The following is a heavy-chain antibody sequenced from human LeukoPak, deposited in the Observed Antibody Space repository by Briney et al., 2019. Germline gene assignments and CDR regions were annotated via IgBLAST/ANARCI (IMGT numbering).Heavy chain of an antibody. CDR3: ARHTSYGQAPLDY. D-gene: IGHD2/OR15-2a*01. CDR2: IYPGDSDT. Sequence: GGSLQISCQGSGSSFTSYWIGGGRPLPGKGLEWMGIIYPGDSDTRYSPSFQGQVTISADKSISTAYLQWSSLKASDTAMYYCARHTSYGQAPLDYWGQGTLVTVSS. CDR1: GSSFTSYW. V-gene: IGHV5-51*01. J-gene: IGHJ4*02.